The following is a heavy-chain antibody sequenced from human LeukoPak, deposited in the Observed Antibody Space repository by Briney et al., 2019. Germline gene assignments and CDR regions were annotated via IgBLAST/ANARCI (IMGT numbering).Heavy chain of an antibody. CDR3: TREDHSNYNY. CDR1: GFTFSSYW. J-gene: IGHJ4*02. CDR2: IKQDGSQK. V-gene: IGHV3-7*01. Sequence: GGSLRLSCAASGFTFSSYWMGWVRQAPGKGLEWVASIKQDGSQKSYVDSVKGRFTISRDNAKNSLYLQMNSLRAEDTAVYYCTREDHSNYNYWGQGTLVTVSS. D-gene: IGHD4-11*01.